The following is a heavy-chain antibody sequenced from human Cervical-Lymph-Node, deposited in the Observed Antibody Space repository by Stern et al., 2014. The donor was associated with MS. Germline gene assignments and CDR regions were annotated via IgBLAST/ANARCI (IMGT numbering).Heavy chain of an antibody. V-gene: IGHV1-18*01. CDR2: ISAYNGNT. Sequence: DQLVESGAEVMKPAASVTVSCKASGYTFTSYGISWVRQAPGQGLALLWWISAYNGNTNYAQKLQGRVTMTTDTSTSTAYMELRSLRSDDTAVYYCARGLLGSENAFDIWGQGTMVTVSS. J-gene: IGHJ3*02. CDR3: ARGLLGSENAFDI. D-gene: IGHD2-15*01. CDR1: GYTFTSYG.